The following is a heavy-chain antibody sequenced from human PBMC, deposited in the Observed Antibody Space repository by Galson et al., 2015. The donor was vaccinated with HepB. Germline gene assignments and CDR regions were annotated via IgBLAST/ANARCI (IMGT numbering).Heavy chain of an antibody. CDR2: ISGSGGST. D-gene: IGHD2-2*01. Sequence: SLRLSCAASGFTFSSYAMSWVRQAPGKGLEWVSAISGSGGSTYYADSVKGRSTISRDNSKNTLYLQMNSLRAEDTAVYYCAKPGPYCSSTSCYYYWGQGTLVTVSS. CDR1: GFTFSSYA. V-gene: IGHV3-23*01. CDR3: AKPGPYCSSTSCYYY. J-gene: IGHJ4*02.